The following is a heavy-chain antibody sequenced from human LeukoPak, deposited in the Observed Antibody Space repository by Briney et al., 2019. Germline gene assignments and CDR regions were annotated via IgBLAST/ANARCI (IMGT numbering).Heavy chain of an antibody. CDR3: ARYDYYGSGSANNWFDP. D-gene: IGHD3-10*01. CDR1: GGSISSGSYY. J-gene: IGHJ5*02. Sequence: PSETLSLTCTVSGGSISSGSYYWSWIRQPAGKGLEWIGRIYTSGSTNYNPSLKSRVTMSVDTSKNQFSLKLSAVTAADTAVYYCARYDYYGSGSANNWFDPWGQGTLVTVSS. CDR2: IYTSGST. V-gene: IGHV4-61*02.